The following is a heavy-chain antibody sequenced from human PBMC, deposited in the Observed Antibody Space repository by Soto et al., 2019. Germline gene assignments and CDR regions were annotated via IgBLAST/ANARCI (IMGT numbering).Heavy chain of an antibody. D-gene: IGHD6-6*01. CDR1: GFTFSTYT. CDR3: ARDLIAARSTFDY. J-gene: IGHJ4*02. Sequence: GGSLRLSCTASGFTFSTYTMNWVRQAPGKGLEWLSYISSGSSTIYYADSVKGRFTISRDNAKNSLYLQMNSLRSEDTAVYYCARDLIAARSTFDYWGQGTLVTV. CDR2: ISSGSSTI. V-gene: IGHV3-48*01.